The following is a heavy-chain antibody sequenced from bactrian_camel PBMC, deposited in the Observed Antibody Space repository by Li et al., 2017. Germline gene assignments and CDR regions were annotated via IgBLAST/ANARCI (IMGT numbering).Heavy chain of an antibody. J-gene: IGHJ2*01. CDR3: APPPPGGWSRYLEV. V-gene: IGHV3S31*01. Sequence: VQLVESGGGLVQPGGSLRLSCAASGLTFASYSMNWVRQAPGKGLEWVAGVVSGGSRTYYAEFVKGRFTISRDNAKNTLYLQLNSLKPEDTAVYYCAPPPPGGWSRYLEVWGEGTQVTVS. D-gene: IGHD1*01. CDR1: GLTFASYS. CDR2: VVSGGSRT.